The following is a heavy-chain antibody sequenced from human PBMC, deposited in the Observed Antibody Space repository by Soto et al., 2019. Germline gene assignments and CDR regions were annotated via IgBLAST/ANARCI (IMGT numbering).Heavy chain of an antibody. CDR2: INEDGSEK. CDR3: ARDLFDY. J-gene: IGHJ4*02. CDR1: GFPFSNYW. Sequence: GGSLRLSCPASGFPFSNYWMNWVRQAPGKELENVPNINEDGSEKYYVDSAKGRFTSCRNNAKNSLYLQMSSLRAEDTAVYYCARDLFDYWGQGTLVTVSS. V-gene: IGHV3-7*01.